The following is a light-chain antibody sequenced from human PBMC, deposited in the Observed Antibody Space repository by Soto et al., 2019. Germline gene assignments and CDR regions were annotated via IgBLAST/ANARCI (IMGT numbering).Light chain of an antibody. CDR1: QGISSY. Sequence: DIQLTQSPSFLSASVGDRVTITCRASQGISSYLAWYQQKPGKAPKLLIYAASTLQIGVPSRFSGSGSGTEFTRKTSSLQPEDFATYSCQQLNSSITFGQVTRLEIK. CDR2: AAS. CDR3: QQLNSSIT. V-gene: IGKV1-9*01. J-gene: IGKJ5*01.